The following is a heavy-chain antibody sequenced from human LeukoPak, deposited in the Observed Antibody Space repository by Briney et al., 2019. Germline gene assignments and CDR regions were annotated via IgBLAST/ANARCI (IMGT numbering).Heavy chain of an antibody. Sequence: GGSLRLSCAASGFTFSSYDMHWVRQATGKGLEWVSAIGTAGDTYYPVSVKGRFTISRENAKNSLYLQMNSLRAGDTAVYYGARGGITFGGVIVLGMDVWGQGTTVTVSS. J-gene: IGHJ6*02. V-gene: IGHV3-13*01. CDR2: IGTAGDT. CDR1: GFTFSSYD. D-gene: IGHD3-16*02. CDR3: ARGGITFGGVIVLGMDV.